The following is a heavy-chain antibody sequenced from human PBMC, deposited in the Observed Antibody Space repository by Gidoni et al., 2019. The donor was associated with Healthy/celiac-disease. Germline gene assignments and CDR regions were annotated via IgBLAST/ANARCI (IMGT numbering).Heavy chain of an antibody. CDR2: IDPSDSYT. CDR1: GYSFTSYW. V-gene: IGHV5-10-1*03. D-gene: IGHD3-16*01. J-gene: IGHJ2*01. Sequence: EVQLVQSGAEVKKPGESLRISCTGSGYSFTSYWLSWVRQMPGKGLEWMGRIDPSDSYTNYSPSFQGHVTISADKSISTAYLQWSSLKASDTAMYYCARRGIMITFGGPTYWYFDLWGRGTLVTVSS. CDR3: ARRGIMITFGGPTYWYFDL.